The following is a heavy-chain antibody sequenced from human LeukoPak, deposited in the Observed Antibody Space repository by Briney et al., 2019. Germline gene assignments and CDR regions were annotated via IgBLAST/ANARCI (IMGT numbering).Heavy chain of an antibody. Sequence: GGSLRLSCAASGFTFSNYAMSWVRQAPGKGLEWVSVISGSGGSTYYADSVEGRFTVSRDNSENTLYLQMNSLRAEDTAVFYCAKEIYGDPTGGRFQHWGQGTLVTVSS. CDR1: GFTFSNYA. CDR2: ISGSGGST. V-gene: IGHV3-23*01. CDR3: AKEIYGDPTGGRFQH. D-gene: IGHD4-17*01. J-gene: IGHJ1*01.